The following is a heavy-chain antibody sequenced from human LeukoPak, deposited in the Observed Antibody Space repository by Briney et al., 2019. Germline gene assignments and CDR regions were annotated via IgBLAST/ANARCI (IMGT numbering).Heavy chain of an antibody. J-gene: IGHJ4*02. CDR3: ARAVYYYGSGSYYHFDY. Sequence: SETLSLTCTVSGGSISSYYWSWIRQPPGKGLEWIGEINHSGSTNYNPSLKSRVTISVDTSKNQFSLKLSSVTAADTAVYYCARAVYYYGSGSYYHFDYWGQGTLVTVSS. D-gene: IGHD3-10*01. V-gene: IGHV4-34*01. CDR1: GGSISSYY. CDR2: INHSGST.